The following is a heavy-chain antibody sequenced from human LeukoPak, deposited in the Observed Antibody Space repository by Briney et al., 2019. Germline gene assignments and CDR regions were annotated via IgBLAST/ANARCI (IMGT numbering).Heavy chain of an antibody. CDR2: INHSGST. CDR3: ARGGYYDSSGCFDY. J-gene: IGHJ4*02. V-gene: IGHV4-34*01. D-gene: IGHD3-22*01. CDR1: GGSFSGYY. Sequence: SETLSLTCAVYGGSFSGYYWSWIRQPPGKGLEWIGEINHSGSTNYNPSLKSRVTISVDTSKNQFSLKLSSVTAADTAVYYCARGGYYDSSGCFDYWGQGTLVTVSS.